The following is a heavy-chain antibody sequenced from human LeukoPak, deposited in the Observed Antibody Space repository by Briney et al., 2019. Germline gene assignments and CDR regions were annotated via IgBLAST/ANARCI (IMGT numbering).Heavy chain of an antibody. CDR3: ARQWDDYYGMDV. V-gene: IGHV4-59*08. J-gene: IGHJ6*02. Sequence: SETLSLTCTVSGGSIGSSYWHWVRQPPGKGLEWIGYIYYSGSTNYNPSLKSRVTISIDTSKNQFSLRLRSVTAADTAVYHCARQWDDYYGMDVWGQGTTVTVSS. D-gene: IGHD1-26*01. CDR2: IYYSGST. CDR1: GGSIGSSY.